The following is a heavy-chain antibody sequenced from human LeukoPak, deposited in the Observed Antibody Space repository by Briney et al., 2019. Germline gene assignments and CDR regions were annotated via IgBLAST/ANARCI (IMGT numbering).Heavy chain of an antibody. CDR1: GFVFNNYD. J-gene: IGHJ4*02. CDR3: ARRSSGTSGLDY. Sequence: PGGSLRLSCAASGFVFNNYDMHWVRQAPGKGLEWVAVIWTDGSKKSYADSVKGRFTFTRDNSKNVLYLQMDSLRADDTAVYYCARRSSGTSGLDYWGQGILVTVSS. D-gene: IGHD1-26*01. CDR2: IWTDGSKK. V-gene: IGHV3-33*01.